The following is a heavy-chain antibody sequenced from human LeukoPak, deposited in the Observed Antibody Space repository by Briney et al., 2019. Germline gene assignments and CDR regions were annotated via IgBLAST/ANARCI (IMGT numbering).Heavy chain of an antibody. CDR3: ARGLRVVIQYYFDY. CDR2: IYYSGRT. Sequence: SETLSLPCTLSGDSLRRGKYYWSSIRQHPGEGLEWIGSIYYSGRTYYNPSRKCRATISVATSKNKFSLKLSSVIAADTAVYYCARGLRVVIQYYFDYWGQGTLVTVSS. V-gene: IGHV4-39*01. CDR1: GDSLRRGKYY. D-gene: IGHD3-10*01. J-gene: IGHJ4*02.